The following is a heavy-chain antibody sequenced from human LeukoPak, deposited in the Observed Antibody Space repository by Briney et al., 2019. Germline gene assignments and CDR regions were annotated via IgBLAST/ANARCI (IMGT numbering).Heavy chain of an antibody. V-gene: IGHV1-2*04. Sequence: ASVKVSCKASGYTFTGYYMHWVRQAPGQGLEWMGWINPNSGGTNYAQKFQGWVTMTRDTSISTAYMELSRLRSDDTAVYYCARVSGYYTSDYYYYMDVWGKGTTVTVSS. CDR1: GYTFTGYY. CDR3: ARVSGYYTSDYYYYMDV. J-gene: IGHJ6*03. CDR2: INPNSGGT. D-gene: IGHD3-3*01.